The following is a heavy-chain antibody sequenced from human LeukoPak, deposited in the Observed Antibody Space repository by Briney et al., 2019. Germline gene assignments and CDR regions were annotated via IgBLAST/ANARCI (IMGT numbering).Heavy chain of an antibody. CDR3: ARDTIVGSYYYDSSAYSPGAFDI. D-gene: IGHD3-22*01. CDR1: GGSIRSSSYY. V-gene: IGHV4-39*07. J-gene: IGHJ3*02. Sequence: PSETLSLTCTVSGGSIRSSSYYWGWIRQPPGEGLEWIGYIYSSGTTYYNPSLKSRLTISLDTSKNQFSLKLSSVTATDTAVYYCARDTIVGSYYYDSSAYSPGAFDIWGQGTMVTVSS. CDR2: IYSSGTT.